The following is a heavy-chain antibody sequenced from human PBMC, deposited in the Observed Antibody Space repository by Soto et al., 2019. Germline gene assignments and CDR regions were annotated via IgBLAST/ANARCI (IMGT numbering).Heavy chain of an antibody. D-gene: IGHD2-2*01. J-gene: IGHJ3*01. V-gene: IGHV3-9*01. CDR3: ARHIEDKQLLYDALDF. CDR2: ISFNSGSI. CDR1: GFTFDDYA. Sequence: GGSLRLSCVASGFTFDDYAMHWVRQAPGKGLEWVSGISFNSGSIGYAESVKGRFTISRDNARNSLYLQMNSLRAEDTALYYCARHIEDKQLLYDALDFWGQGTMVTVSS.